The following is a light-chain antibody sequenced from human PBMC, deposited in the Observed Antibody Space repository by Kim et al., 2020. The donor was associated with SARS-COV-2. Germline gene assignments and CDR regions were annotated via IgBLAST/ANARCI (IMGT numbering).Light chain of an antibody. CDR1: SLRSYY. V-gene: IGLV3-19*01. CDR3: TSRDSSGKHHWV. CDR2: GKN. Sequence: SSELTQDPAVSVALGQTVTITCQGDSLRSYYATWYQQKPGQAPVIVTYGKNTRPSGTPDRFSGSSSGNTASLTITGAQAEDEADYYCTSRDSSGKHHWVFGGGTQLTVL. J-gene: IGLJ3*02.